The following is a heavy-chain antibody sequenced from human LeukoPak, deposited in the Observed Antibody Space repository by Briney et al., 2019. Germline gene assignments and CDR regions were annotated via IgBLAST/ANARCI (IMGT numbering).Heavy chain of an antibody. CDR2: IYYSGIT. CDR3: ARAGRWEGRPHAFDI. CDR1: AGSISSYY. V-gene: IGHV4-59*01. D-gene: IGHD1-26*01. J-gene: IGHJ3*02. Sequence: PSETLSLTCTVSAGSISSYYWNWIRPPPGRGREWIGYIYYSGITNYNTSLMSRVTISVGTSKSQFSLKLTSVTAADTALYYCARAGRWEGRPHAFDIWGRGTMVTVSS.